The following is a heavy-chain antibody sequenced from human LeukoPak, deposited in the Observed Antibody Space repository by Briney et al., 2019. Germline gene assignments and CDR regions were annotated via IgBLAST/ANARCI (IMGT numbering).Heavy chain of an antibody. CDR1: GYTFTGHY. V-gene: IGHV1-2*02. J-gene: IGHJ6*03. D-gene: IGHD4-23*01. CDR3: ARGGYGGNVIRDYMDV. CDR2: INPNSGGT. Sequence: ASVKVSCKASGYTFTGHYIHWVRQAPGQGLEWMGWINPNSGGTNYAQKFQGRVTMTRDTSISTVYMELSRLRSDDTAVYYCARGGYGGNVIRDYMDVWGKGTTVTVSS.